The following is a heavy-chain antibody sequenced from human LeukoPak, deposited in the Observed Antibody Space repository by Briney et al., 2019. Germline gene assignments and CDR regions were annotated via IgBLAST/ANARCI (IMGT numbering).Heavy chain of an antibody. CDR3: ARVMDYGGNRENFDY. Sequence: ASVKVSCKASGYTFTGYYMHWVRQAPGQGLEWMGWINPNSGGTNYAQKLQGRVTMTRDTSISTAYMELSSLRSDDTAVYYCARVMDYGGNRENFDYWGQGTLVTVSS. CDR2: INPNSGGT. D-gene: IGHD4-23*01. V-gene: IGHV1-2*02. CDR1: GYTFTGYY. J-gene: IGHJ4*02.